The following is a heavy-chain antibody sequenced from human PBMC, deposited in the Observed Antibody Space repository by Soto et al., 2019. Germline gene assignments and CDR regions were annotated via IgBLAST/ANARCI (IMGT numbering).Heavy chain of an antibody. CDR3: AKDLLYYAFWSGYLA. CDR1: GYTFTSYC. V-gene: IGHV1-18*01. Sequence: ASVKVSCKASGYTFTSYCISWVRQAPGQGLEWMGWISAYNGNRNYAQKLQGRVTLTTVPSTSTAYMELRSLRYDDTAVYYCAKDLLYYAFWSGYLAWGQGTLVTVSS. CDR2: ISAYNGNR. D-gene: IGHD3-3*01. J-gene: IGHJ5*02.